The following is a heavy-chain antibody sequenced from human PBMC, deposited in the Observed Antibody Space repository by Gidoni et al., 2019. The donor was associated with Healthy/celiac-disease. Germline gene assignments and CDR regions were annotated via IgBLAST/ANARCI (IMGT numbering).Heavy chain of an antibody. D-gene: IGHD2-15*01. CDR3: ARDMGPGYCSGGSCYPYWYFDL. CDR2: ISSSSSYT. Sequence: QVQLVESGGGLVKPGGSLRLSCAASGFTFSDYYMSWIRQAPGKGLEWCSYISSSSSYTNYADSVKGRFTISRDNAKNSLYLQMNSLRAEDTAVYYCARDMGPGYCSGGSCYPYWYFDLWGRGTLVTVSS. V-gene: IGHV3-11*05. CDR1: GFTFSDYY. J-gene: IGHJ2*01.